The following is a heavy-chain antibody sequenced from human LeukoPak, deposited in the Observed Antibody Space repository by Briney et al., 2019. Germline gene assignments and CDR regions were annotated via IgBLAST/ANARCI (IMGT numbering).Heavy chain of an antibody. CDR2: IYTSGST. CDR1: GGSISSGSYY. D-gene: IGHD6-13*01. Sequence: PSETLSLTCTVSGGSISSGSYYWSWIRQPAGKGLEWIGRIYTSGSTNYNPSLKSRVTISVDTSKNQFSLKLSSVTAADTAVYYCARHGPAKDPIAAAGLFDYWGQGTLVTVSS. CDR3: ARHGPAKDPIAAAGLFDY. J-gene: IGHJ4*02. V-gene: IGHV4-61*02.